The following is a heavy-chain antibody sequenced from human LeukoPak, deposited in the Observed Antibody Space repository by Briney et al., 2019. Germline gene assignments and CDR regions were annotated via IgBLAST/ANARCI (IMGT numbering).Heavy chain of an antibody. CDR1: GYTFTSYA. V-gene: IGHV7-4-1*02. CDR2: ISTNTGNP. J-gene: IGHJ6*03. CDR3: ARKSVAATPRDIVYQYSYMDV. D-gene: IGHD2-15*01. Sequence: ASVKVSCKSSGYTFTSYAMNWVRQGPGQGLEWMGWISTNTGNPTYAQGFTGRFVFSLDTSVSTAYLQISSLKAEDTAVYYCARKSVAATPRDIVYQYSYMDVWGKGTTVTVSS.